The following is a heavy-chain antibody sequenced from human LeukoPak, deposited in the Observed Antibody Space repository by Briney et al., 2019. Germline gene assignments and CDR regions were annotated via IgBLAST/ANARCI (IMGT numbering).Heavy chain of an antibody. D-gene: IGHD5-24*01. CDR1: GYSFTSYW. V-gene: IGHV5-51*01. CDR3: ASRKKGMATAGFDY. Sequence: GESLKISCKGSGYSFTSYWIGWVRQMPGRGLEWMGIIYPGDSDTRYSPSFQGQVIISAEKSISTAYLQWSSLKASDTPLYYCASRKKGMATAGFDYWGQGTLVTVSS. J-gene: IGHJ4*02. CDR2: IYPGDSDT.